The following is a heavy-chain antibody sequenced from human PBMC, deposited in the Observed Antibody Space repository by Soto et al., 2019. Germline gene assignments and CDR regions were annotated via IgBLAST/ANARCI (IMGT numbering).Heavy chain of an antibody. J-gene: IGHJ4*02. CDR3: ASGPVGATTYFDY. Sequence: GASVKVSCKASGYTFTGYYMHWVRQAPGQGLEWMGWINPNSGGTNYAQKLQGRVTMTRGTSISTAYMELSRLRSDDTAVYYCASGPVGATTYFDYWGQGTLVTVSS. D-gene: IGHD1-26*01. V-gene: IGHV1-2*02. CDR1: GYTFTGYY. CDR2: INPNSGGT.